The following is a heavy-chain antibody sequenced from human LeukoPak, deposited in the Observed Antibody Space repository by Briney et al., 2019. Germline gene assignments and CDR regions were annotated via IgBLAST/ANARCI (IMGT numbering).Heavy chain of an antibody. Sequence: ASVKVSCKASGYTFISYGISWVRQAPGQGLEWMGWISAYNGNTNYAQKLQGRVTMTTDTSTSTAYMELRSLRSEDTAVYYCARENPYSYGLGGTVDYWGQGTLVTVSS. CDR3: ARENPYSYGLGGTVDY. D-gene: IGHD5-18*01. CDR1: GYTFISYG. J-gene: IGHJ4*02. V-gene: IGHV1-18*01. CDR2: ISAYNGNT.